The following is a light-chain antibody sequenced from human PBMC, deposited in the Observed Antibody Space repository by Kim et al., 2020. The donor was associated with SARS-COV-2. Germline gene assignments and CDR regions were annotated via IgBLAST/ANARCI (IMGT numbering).Light chain of an antibody. CDR2: AAS. J-gene: IGKJ1*01. Sequence: ASIGDRVTITCRASQDIANSLAWYQQKPVKVPQVLIYAASTLQSGVPSRFSGSGSGTEFTLTIASLQTEDVATYYCQKYNSAPWTFGPGTKVDIK. CDR3: QKYNSAPWT. V-gene: IGKV1-27*01. CDR1: QDIANS.